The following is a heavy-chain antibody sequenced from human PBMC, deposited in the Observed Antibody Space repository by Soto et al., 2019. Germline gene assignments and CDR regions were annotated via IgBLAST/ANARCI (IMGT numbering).Heavy chain of an antibody. CDR3: ARMRVVLRVSYYFDY. Sequence: SETLSLTCAVSGGSISSGGYSWSWIRQPPGKGLEWIGYIYHSGITYYNPSLKSRVTISVDTSKNQFSLKLSSVTAADTAVYYCARMRVVLRVSYYFDYWGQAILV. J-gene: IGHJ4*02. CDR2: IYHSGIT. V-gene: IGHV4-30-2*02. CDR1: GGSISSGGYS. D-gene: IGHD3-10*01.